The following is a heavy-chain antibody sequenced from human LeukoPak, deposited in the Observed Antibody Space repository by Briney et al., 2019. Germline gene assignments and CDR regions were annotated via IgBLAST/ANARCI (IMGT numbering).Heavy chain of an antibody. J-gene: IGHJ4*02. V-gene: IGHV3-73*01. Sequence: GGSLRLSCAASGFTFSGSAMHWVRQASGKGLEWVGRIRSKANSYATVYAASVKGRFTISRDDSKNTAYLQMNSLKTEDTAVYYCTSGSEPTGFDYWGQGTLVTVSS. CDR3: TSGSEPTGFDY. D-gene: IGHD2-15*01. CDR2: IRSKANSYAT. CDR1: GFTFSGSA.